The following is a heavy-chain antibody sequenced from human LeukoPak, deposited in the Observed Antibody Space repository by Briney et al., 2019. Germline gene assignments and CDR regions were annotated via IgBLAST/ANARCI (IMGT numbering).Heavy chain of an antibody. CDR1: GYTFTSYA. D-gene: IGHD5-12*01. V-gene: IGHV1-18*01. CDR2: ISAYNGNT. CDR3: ARGISGYDCAF. J-gene: IGHJ4*02. Sequence: RASVKVSCKASGYTFTSYAITWVRQAPGQGLEWMGWISAYNGNTNYAQKLQGRVTMTTDTSTSTAYMELRSLRSDDTAVYYCARGISGYDCAFWGQGTLVTVSS.